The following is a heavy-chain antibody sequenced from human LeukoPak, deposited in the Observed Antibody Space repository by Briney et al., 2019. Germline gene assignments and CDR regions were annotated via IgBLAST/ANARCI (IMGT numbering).Heavy chain of an antibody. V-gene: IGHV3-9*01. CDR1: GFTFDDYA. J-gene: IGHJ6*02. CDR3: AKSPDYYYGMDV. Sequence: GRSLRLSCAASGFTFDDYAMHWVRQAPGKGLEWVSGISWNSGSIGYADSVKGRFTISRDNAKNSLYPQMNSLRAEDTALYYCAKSPDYYYGMDVWGQGTTVTVSS. CDR2: ISWNSGSI.